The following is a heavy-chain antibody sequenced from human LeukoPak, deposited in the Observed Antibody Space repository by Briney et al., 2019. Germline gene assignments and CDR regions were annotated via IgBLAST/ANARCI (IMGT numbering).Heavy chain of an antibody. CDR1: SGSTSSYY. J-gene: IGHJ6*02. CDR2: ISYTGST. Sequence: SETLSLTSSVSSGSTSSYYWSWIRQSPGRGLEFIGYISYTGSTNYNPSLESRITISLDTSKSEFSLKMSSVTAADTAVYYCARVPVYYGMDVWGQGTTVIVSS. V-gene: IGHV4-59*01. CDR3: ARVPVYYGMDV.